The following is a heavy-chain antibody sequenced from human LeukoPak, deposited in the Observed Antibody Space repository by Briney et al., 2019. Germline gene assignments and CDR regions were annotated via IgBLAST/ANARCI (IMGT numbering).Heavy chain of an antibody. V-gene: IGHV3-48*01. CDR1: GFTFSDYS. J-gene: IGHJ5*02. CDR2: ISTGSRTI. CDR3: ARGPPLFDP. Sequence: GGSLRLSCAASGFTFSDYSMNWVRQAPGKGLEWVSYISTGSRTIYYADSVKGRFTISRDNAKNSLFLQMNSLRAEDTAIYCCARGPPLFDPWGQGTLVTVSS.